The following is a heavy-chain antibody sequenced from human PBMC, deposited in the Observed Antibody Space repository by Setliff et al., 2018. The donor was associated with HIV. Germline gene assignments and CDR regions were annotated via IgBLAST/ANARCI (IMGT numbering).Heavy chain of an antibody. CDR1: GFRVTDTY. J-gene: IGHJ4*02. D-gene: IGHD5-18*01. CDR3: AKGGYGGAYYVADY. V-gene: IGHV3-53*01. Sequence: SGGSLRLSCEASGFRVTDTYMAWVRQAPGKGLEWVTLIYKAGKTYYADFVKGRFTIARDDTKNTVSLQMTNLEPGDTAMYYCAKGGYGGAYYVADYWGQGTKVTVSS. CDR2: IYKAGKT.